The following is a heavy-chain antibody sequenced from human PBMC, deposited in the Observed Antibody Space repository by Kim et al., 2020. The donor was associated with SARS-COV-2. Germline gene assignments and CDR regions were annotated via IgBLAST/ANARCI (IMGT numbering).Heavy chain of an antibody. Sequence: SETLSLTCTVSGGSISSGDYYWSWIRQPPGKGLEWIGYIYYSGSTYYNPSLKSRVTISVDTSKNQFSLKLSSVTAADTAVYYCARGLRVVRYFDWLTPSGMDVWGQGTTVTVSS. V-gene: IGHV4-30-4*01. CDR2: IYYSGST. CDR1: GGSISSGDYY. CDR3: ARGLRVVRYFDWLTPSGMDV. J-gene: IGHJ6*02. D-gene: IGHD3-9*01.